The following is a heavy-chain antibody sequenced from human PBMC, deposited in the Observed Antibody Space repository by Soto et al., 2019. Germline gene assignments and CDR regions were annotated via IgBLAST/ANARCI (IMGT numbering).Heavy chain of an antibody. CDR1: GGTFSSYA. D-gene: IGHD4-17*01. CDR2: IIPIFGTA. V-gene: IGHV1-69*12. CDR3: ARRSYGDYKYYYYGMDV. Sequence: QVQLVQSGAEVKKPGSSVKVSCKASGGTFSSYAISWVRQAPGQGLEWMGGIIPIFGTANYAQKFQGRVTITADESTSTAYVELSSLRSEDTAVYYCARRSYGDYKYYYYGMDVWGQGTTVTVSS. J-gene: IGHJ6*02.